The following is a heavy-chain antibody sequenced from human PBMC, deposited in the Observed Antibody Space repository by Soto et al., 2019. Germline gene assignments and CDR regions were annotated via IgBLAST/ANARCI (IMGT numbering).Heavy chain of an antibody. D-gene: IGHD2-21*01. Sequence: GGSLRLSCNASGFTFANYNMNWVRQAPGKRLEWVAHINFNGAITYYADSVRGRFDIFRDNARNLLYLQMNSLRVEDTALYHCARGVCVGSDCDGLDWGPGTLVNVSS. CDR3: ARGVCVGSDCDGLD. CDR1: GFTFANYN. V-gene: IGHV3-48*03. CDR2: INFNGAIT. J-gene: IGHJ4*02.